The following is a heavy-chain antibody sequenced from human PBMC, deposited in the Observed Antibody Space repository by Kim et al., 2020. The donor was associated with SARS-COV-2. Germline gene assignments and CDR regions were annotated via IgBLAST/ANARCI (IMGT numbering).Heavy chain of an antibody. CDR1: GGSISSGGYY. Sequence: SETLSLTCTVSGGSISSGGYYWSWIRQHPGKGLEWIGYIYYSGSTYYNPSLKSRVTISVDTSKNQFSLKLSSVTAADTAVYYCARVPVYCGGDCRNRQQYYYYGMDVWGQGTTVTVSS. CDR2: IYYSGST. J-gene: IGHJ6*02. V-gene: IGHV4-31*03. CDR3: ARVPVYCGGDCRNRQQYYYYGMDV. D-gene: IGHD2-21*02.